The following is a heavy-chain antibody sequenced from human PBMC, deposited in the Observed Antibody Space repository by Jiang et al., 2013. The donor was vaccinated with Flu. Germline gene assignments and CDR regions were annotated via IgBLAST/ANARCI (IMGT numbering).Heavy chain of an antibody. CDR3: ATDHFMVRGTLFDC. V-gene: IGHV1-69-2*01. J-gene: IGHJ4*02. D-gene: IGHD3-10*01. Sequence: KVSGYTFTDYYMHWVQQAPGKGLEWMGLVDPEDGETIYAEKFQGRVTITADTSTDTAYMELSSLRSEDTAVYYCATDHFMVRGTLFDCWGQGTLVTVSS. CDR1: GYTFTDYY. CDR2: VDPEDGET.